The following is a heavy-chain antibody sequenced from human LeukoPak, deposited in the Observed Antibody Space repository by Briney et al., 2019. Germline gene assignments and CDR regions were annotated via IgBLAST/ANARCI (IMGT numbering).Heavy chain of an antibody. Sequence: GASVKVSCKASGGTFSSYAISWVRQAPGQGLEWMGGIIPIFGTANYAQKFQGRVTITADESTSTAYMELSSLRSEDTAVYYCARELEMATITGLFERWGQGTLVTVSS. D-gene: IGHD5-24*01. V-gene: IGHV1-69*13. J-gene: IGHJ5*02. CDR1: GGTFSSYA. CDR3: ARELEMATITGLFER. CDR2: IIPIFGTA.